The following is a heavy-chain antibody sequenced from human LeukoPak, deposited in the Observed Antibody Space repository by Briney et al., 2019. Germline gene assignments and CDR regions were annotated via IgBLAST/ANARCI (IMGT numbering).Heavy chain of an antibody. CDR1: GGSFSGYY. Sequence: SETLSLTCAVYGGSFSGYYWSWIRQPPGKGLEWIGEINHSGSTNYNPSLKSRVTISVDTSKNQFSLKLSSVTAADTAVYYCARDSCSGGSCYRFDIWGQGTMVTVS. J-gene: IGHJ3*02. CDR2: INHSGST. V-gene: IGHV4-34*01. CDR3: ARDSCSGGSCYRFDI. D-gene: IGHD2-15*01.